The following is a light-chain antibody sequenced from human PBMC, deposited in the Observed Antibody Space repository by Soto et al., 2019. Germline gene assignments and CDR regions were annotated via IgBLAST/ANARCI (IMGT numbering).Light chain of an antibody. Sequence: QAVVTQPPSVSGAPGQRVTISCTGSSSNIGAGYDVHWYQQLPVTAPKLLIYGNSNRPSGVPDRFSGSKSGTSASLAITGLQAEDEADYYCQSYDSSLSGSWVFGGGTKVTVL. CDR2: GNS. V-gene: IGLV1-40*01. CDR1: SSNIGAGYD. J-gene: IGLJ3*02. CDR3: QSYDSSLSGSWV.